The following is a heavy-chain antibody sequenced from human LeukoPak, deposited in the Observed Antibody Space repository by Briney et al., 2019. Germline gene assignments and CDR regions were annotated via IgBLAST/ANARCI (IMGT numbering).Heavy chain of an antibody. V-gene: IGHV4-34*01. CDR1: GGSFSGYY. J-gene: IGHJ4*02. CDR3: ARGVIPGGNYSQGYDY. Sequence: SETLSLTCAVYGGSFSGYYWGWIRQPPGKGLEWIGEINHSGSTNYNPSLKSRVTISVDTSKNQFSLKLSSVTAADTAVYYCARGVIPGGNYSQGYDYWGQGTLVTVSS. D-gene: IGHD4-11*01. CDR2: INHSGST.